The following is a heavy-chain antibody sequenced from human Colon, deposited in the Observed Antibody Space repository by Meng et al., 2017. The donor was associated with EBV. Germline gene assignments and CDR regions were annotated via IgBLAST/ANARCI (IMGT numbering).Heavy chain of an antibody. V-gene: IGHV4-39*01. CDR1: GGSSSSNGYY. J-gene: IGHJ4*02. CDR2: IYHSGST. Sequence: QLQLQDSGPGLVKPSETLSLTCTVSGGSSSSNGYYWDWVRQPPGKGLEWIGAIYHSGSTSYNPSLQSRVTMFVDTSKNQFSLMLTSVTATDTAVYYCARRRGGSGRDCWGQGTLVTVSS. CDR3: ARRRGGSGRDC. D-gene: IGHD3-10*01.